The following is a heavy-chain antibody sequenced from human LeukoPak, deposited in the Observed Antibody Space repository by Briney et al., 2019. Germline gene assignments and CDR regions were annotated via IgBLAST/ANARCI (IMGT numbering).Heavy chain of an antibody. D-gene: IGHD5-24*01. CDR3: AKDGGRWLQPVCLSR. V-gene: IGHV3-43*02. Sequence: GGSLRLSCAASGFTFDDYAMHCVRQAPGTGLEWVSLISGDGGSTYYADSVKGRFTISRDNSKNSLYLQMNSLRTEDTALYYCAKDGGRWLQPVCLSRWGQGTLVTVSS. CDR1: GFTFDDYA. J-gene: IGHJ4*02. CDR2: ISGDGGST.